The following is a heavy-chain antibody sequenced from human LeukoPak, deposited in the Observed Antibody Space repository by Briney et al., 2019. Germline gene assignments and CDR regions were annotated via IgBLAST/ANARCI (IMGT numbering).Heavy chain of an antibody. CDR2: IWYDGSNK. J-gene: IGHJ4*02. Sequence: GGSLRLSCAASGFTFSQVGMHWVSQAPGKGLEWGAVIWYDGSNKYYADSVKGRFTISRDNSKNTLYLQINSLRAEDTAVYYCARDPIAAVRFDYWGQGTLVTVSS. V-gene: IGHV3-33*01. CDR1: GFTFSQVG. D-gene: IGHD6-13*01. CDR3: ARDPIAAVRFDY.